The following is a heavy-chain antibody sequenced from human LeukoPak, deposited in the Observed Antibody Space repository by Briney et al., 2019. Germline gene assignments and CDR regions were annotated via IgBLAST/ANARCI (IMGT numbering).Heavy chain of an antibody. CDR3: ARDTSGVYDSSGAHFDY. CDR1: GGSISSSSYY. CDR2: IYYSGST. V-gene: IGHV4-39*07. Sequence: SETLCLTCTVSGGSISSSSYYWGWIRQPPGKGLEWIGSIYYSGSTYYNPSLKSRVTISVDTSKNQFSLKLSSVTAADTAVYYCARDTSGVYDSSGAHFDYWGQGTLVTVSS. D-gene: IGHD3-22*01. J-gene: IGHJ4*02.